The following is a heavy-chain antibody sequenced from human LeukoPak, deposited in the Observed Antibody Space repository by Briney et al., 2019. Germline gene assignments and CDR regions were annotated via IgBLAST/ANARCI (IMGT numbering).Heavy chain of an antibody. CDR2: IKQDGSDK. D-gene: IGHD1-26*01. Sequence: GGSLRLSCAASGFTFSSYWMNWVRQAPGKGLEWVAIIKQDGSDKYYVDSVKGRFTISRDNARNSLYLQMNSLRAEDTAVYYCARGSLLVGAFDYWGQGTLVTVSS. CDR1: GFTFSSYW. J-gene: IGHJ4*02. CDR3: ARGSLLVGAFDY. V-gene: IGHV3-7*01.